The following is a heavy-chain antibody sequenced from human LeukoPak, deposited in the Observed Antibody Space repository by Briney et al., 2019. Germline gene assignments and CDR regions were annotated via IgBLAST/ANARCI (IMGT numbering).Heavy chain of an antibody. Sequence: GGSLRLSCAASGFTFSSYEMNWVRQAPGKGLEWVSYISNSGDSTYYADSVKGRFTISRDNAKNSLYLQMNSLRAEDTAVYYCVRLAGATGQYFYHWGQGTRVTVSS. D-gene: IGHD1-26*01. CDR2: ISNSGDST. CDR3: VRLAGATGQYFYH. CDR1: GFTFSSYE. V-gene: IGHV3-48*03. J-gene: IGHJ1*01.